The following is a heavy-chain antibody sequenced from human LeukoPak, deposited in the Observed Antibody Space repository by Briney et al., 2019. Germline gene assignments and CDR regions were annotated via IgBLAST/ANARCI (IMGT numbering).Heavy chain of an antibody. D-gene: IGHD6-6*01. CDR3: ARSEYSSSGFGYYYYMDV. V-gene: IGHV1-2*02. CDR1: GYTFTSYY. CDR2: INPNSGGT. Sequence: ASVKVSCKASGYTFTSYYMHWVRQAPGQGLEWMGWINPNSGGTNYAQKFQGRVTMTRDTSISTAYMELSRLRSDDTAVYYCARSEYSSSGFGYYYYMDVWGKGTTVTVSS. J-gene: IGHJ6*03.